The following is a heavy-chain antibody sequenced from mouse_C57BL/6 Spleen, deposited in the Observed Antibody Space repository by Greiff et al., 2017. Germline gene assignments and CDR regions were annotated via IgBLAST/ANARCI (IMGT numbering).Heavy chain of an antibody. Sequence: QVQLKQPGAELVMPGASVKLSCKASGYTFTSYWMHWVKQRPGQGLEWIGEIDPSDSYTNYNQKFKGKSTLTVDKSSSTAYMQLSSLTSEDSAVYYCARSGYYGSSYWDFDVWGTGTTVTVAS. D-gene: IGHD1-1*01. V-gene: IGHV1-69*01. CDR2: IDPSDSYT. CDR1: GYTFTSYW. CDR3: ARSGYYGSSYWDFDV. J-gene: IGHJ1*03.